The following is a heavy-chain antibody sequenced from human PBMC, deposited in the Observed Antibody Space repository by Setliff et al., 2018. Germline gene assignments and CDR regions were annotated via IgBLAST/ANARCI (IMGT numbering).Heavy chain of an antibody. V-gene: IGHV4-31*02. J-gene: IGHJ3*02. CDR2: IYYSGST. Sequence: SETLSLTCTVSGGSISSGSYYWSWIRQPPGKGLEWIGYIYYSGSTYYNPSLKSRVTISVDTSKNQFSLKLSSVTAADTAVYYCARDPLTTNRRRAFDIWGQGTMVTVSS. D-gene: IGHD4-17*01. CDR1: GGSISSGSYY. CDR3: ARDPLTTNRRRAFDI.